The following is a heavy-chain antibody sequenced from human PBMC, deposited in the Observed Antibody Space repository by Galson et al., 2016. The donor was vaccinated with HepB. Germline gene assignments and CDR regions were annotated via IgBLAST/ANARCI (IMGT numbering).Heavy chain of an antibody. V-gene: IGHV3-11*06. D-gene: IGHD1-26*01. Sequence: SLRLSCAASGFTFSDYYISWIRQAPGKGLEWLSYNSSTGHTNHADSIKGRFTISSDNAKNSLFQQMDSLRAEDTAVYFCARGWSYYGYLDYWGHGTLVTVSS. CDR3: ARGWSYYGYLDY. CDR2: NSSTGHT. J-gene: IGHJ4*01. CDR1: GFTFSDYY.